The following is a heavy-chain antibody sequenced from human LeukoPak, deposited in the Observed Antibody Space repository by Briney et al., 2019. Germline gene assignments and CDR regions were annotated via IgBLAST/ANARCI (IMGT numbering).Heavy chain of an antibody. J-gene: IGHJ4*02. V-gene: IGHV4-39*01. D-gene: IGHD4-17*01. Sequence: SETLSLTCTVSGGSISSSSCYWGWIRQPPGKGLEWIGSIYYSGSTYYNPSLKSRVTISVNTSKNQFSLKLSSVTAADTAVYYCARHVATVTTWDLYYFDYWGQGTLVTVSS. CDR1: GGSISSSSCY. CDR2: IYYSGST. CDR3: ARHVATVTTWDLYYFDY.